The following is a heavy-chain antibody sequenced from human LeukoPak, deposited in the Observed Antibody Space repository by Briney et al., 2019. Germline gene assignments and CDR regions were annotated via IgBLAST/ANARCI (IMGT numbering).Heavy chain of an antibody. CDR3: ARDRATGFSDALDI. CDR1: GFTVSTNY. J-gene: IGHJ3*02. Sequence: PGGSLRLSCAASGFTVSTNYMNWVRQAPGKGLEWVSVLYSDGSTYYADSVKGRFTISRDNSKNTLSLQMNSLRVEDTAVYYCARDRATGFSDALDIWGQGTMVIVSS. D-gene: IGHD2/OR15-2a*01. V-gene: IGHV3-66*01. CDR2: LYSDGST.